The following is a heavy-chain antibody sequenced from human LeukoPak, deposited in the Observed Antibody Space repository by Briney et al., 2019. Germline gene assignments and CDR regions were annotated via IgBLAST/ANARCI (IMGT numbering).Heavy chain of an antibody. CDR2: ISSSSSYI. Sequence: GGSLRLSCAASGFTFSSYSMNWVRQAPGKGLEWVSSISSSSSYIYYADSVKGRFTISRDNAKNSLYLQMNSLRAEDTAVYYCARDSAAAAEYFQHWGQGTLVTVSS. CDR3: ARDSAAAAEYFQH. D-gene: IGHD6-13*01. CDR1: GFTFSSYS. V-gene: IGHV3-21*01. J-gene: IGHJ1*01.